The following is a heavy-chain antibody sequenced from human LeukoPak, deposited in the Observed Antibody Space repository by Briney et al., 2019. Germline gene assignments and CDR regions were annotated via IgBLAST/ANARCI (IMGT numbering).Heavy chain of an antibody. V-gene: IGHV3-48*01. Sequence: GGSLRLSCAASGFTFSSYGMNWVRQAPGKGLEWVSYISSSSSTIYYADSVKGRFTISRDNAKNTLYLQMGSLRAEDMAVYYCARDATTVTGWFDPWGQGTLVTVSS. CDR3: ARDATTVTGWFDP. J-gene: IGHJ5*02. D-gene: IGHD4-17*01. CDR2: ISSSSSTI. CDR1: GFTFSSYG.